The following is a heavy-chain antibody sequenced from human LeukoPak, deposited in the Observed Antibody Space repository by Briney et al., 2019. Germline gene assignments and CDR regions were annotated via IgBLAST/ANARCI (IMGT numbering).Heavy chain of an antibody. Sequence: SETLSLTCTVSGGSISSGGYYWSWIRQHPGKGLEWIGYIYYSGSTYYNPSLKSRVTISVDTSKNQFSLKLSSVTAADTAVYYCARLAPLYDSSGYYYNYYYYYYGMDVWGQGTTVTVSS. D-gene: IGHD3-22*01. CDR2: IYYSGST. CDR1: GGSISSGGYY. V-gene: IGHV4-31*03. CDR3: ARLAPLYDSSGYYYNYYYYYYGMDV. J-gene: IGHJ6*02.